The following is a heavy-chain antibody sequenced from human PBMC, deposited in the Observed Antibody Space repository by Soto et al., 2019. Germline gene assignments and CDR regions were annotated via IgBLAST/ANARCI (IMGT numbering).Heavy chain of an antibody. CDR2: ISVGGGST. CDR3: AKGEYYDTSGYLDY. CDR1: GFTFSSYG. J-gene: IGHJ4*02. V-gene: IGHV3-23*01. D-gene: IGHD3-22*01. Sequence: PGGSLRLSCAASGFTFSSYGMSWVRQAPGKGLEWVLGISVGGGSTYYADSVKGRFTISRDNSKNTLYLQMNSLRAEDTAVYYSAKGEYYDTSGYLDYWGQGTLVTVSS.